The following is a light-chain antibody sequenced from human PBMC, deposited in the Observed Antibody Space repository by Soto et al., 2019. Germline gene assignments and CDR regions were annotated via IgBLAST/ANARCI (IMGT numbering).Light chain of an antibody. CDR2: DAS. V-gene: IGKV3-11*01. Sequence: EIVLTQSPATPSLSPGERATLSCRASQSVSGYLGWYQQKLGQAPRLLIYDASNRATGIPARFSGSGSGTDFTLTISNLEPEDFAVYYCQQRSSWPLTFGGGTKVEIK. J-gene: IGKJ4*01. CDR1: QSVSGY. CDR3: QQRSSWPLT.